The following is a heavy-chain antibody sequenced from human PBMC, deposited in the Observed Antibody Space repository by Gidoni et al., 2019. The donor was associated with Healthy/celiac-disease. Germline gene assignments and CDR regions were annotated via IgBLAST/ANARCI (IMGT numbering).Heavy chain of an antibody. Sequence: QLQLQESGPGLVKPSETLSLTCTVSGGSISSSSYYWGWIRQPPGKGLEWIGSIYYSGSTYYNPSLKSRVTISVDTSKNQFSLKLSSVTAADTAVYYCARVSPGYSSSWYPGYFDYWGQGTLVTVSS. CDR3: ARVSPGYSSSWYPGYFDY. V-gene: IGHV4-39*01. J-gene: IGHJ4*02. CDR2: IYYSGST. CDR1: GGSISSSSYY. D-gene: IGHD6-13*01.